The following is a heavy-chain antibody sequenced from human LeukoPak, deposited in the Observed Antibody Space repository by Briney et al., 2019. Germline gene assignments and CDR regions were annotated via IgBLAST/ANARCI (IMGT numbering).Heavy chain of an antibody. V-gene: IGHV4-28*01. Sequence: SDTLSLTCAVSIYSISSTNWWGLIRQPPGKGLEWIGNIYYSGTTYYNPSLKSRVTMSVDTSKNQFSLKLSSVTAVDTAVYYCARNTYYNILTGYYGYFDLWGRGTLVTVSS. D-gene: IGHD3-9*01. J-gene: IGHJ2*01. CDR1: IYSISSTNW. CDR3: ARNTYYNILTGYYGYFDL. CDR2: IYYSGTT.